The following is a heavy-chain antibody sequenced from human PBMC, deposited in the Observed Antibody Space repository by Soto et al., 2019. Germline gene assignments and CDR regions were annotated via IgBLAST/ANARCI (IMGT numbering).Heavy chain of an antibody. J-gene: IGHJ4*02. CDR3: ARGASAVGSGWYSGY. Sequence: QVQLVESGGGVVQPGRSLRLSCAASGFTFSSYGMHWVRQAPGKGLEWVAVIWYDGSNKYYADSVKGRFTISRDNSKNTLYLQMNSLRAEYTAVYYCARGASAVGSGWYSGYWGQGTLVTVSS. CDR2: IWYDGSNK. CDR1: GFTFSSYG. V-gene: IGHV3-33*01. D-gene: IGHD6-19*01.